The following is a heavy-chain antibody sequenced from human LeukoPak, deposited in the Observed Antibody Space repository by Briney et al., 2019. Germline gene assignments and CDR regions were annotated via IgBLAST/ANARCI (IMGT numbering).Heavy chain of an antibody. CDR2: ISGSGGST. CDR1: GFTFSSYG. D-gene: IGHD3-10*01. CDR3: AKADDNYGSGSSYFDY. V-gene: IGHV3-23*01. J-gene: IGHJ4*02. Sequence: GGSLRLSCAASGFTFSSYGMHWVRQAPGKGLEWVSAISGSGGSTYYADSVKGRFTISRDNSKNTLYLQMNSLRAEDTAVYYCAKADDNYGSGSSYFDYWGQGTLVTVSS.